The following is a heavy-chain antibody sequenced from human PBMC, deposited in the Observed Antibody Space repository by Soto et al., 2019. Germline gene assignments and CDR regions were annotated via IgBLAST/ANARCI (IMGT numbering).Heavy chain of an antibody. Sequence: GGSLRLSCAASGFTFSSYAMSWVRQAPGKGLEWVSAISGSGGSTYYADSVKGRFTISRDNSKNTLYLQMNSLRAEDTAVYYCSLAVGGYYYGMDVWDQGTTVTVSS. CDR3: SLAVGGYYYGMDV. V-gene: IGHV3-23*01. CDR2: ISGSGGST. J-gene: IGHJ6*02. D-gene: IGHD2-15*01. CDR1: GFTFSSYA.